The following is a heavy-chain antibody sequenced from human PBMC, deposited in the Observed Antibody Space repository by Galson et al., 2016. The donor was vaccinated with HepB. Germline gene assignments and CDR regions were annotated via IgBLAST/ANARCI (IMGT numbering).Heavy chain of an antibody. CDR2: IYYSRST. J-gene: IGHJ6*02. V-gene: IGHV4-39*07. CDR1: GGSISSSSYY. CDR3: ARDPLYCSGGSCYLYYYGMDV. D-gene: IGHD2-15*01. Sequence: SETLSLTCTVSGGSISSSSYYWGWIRQPPGKGLEWIGSIYYSRSTYYNPSLKSRVTISVDTSKNQFSQKVSSVTAADTAVYYCARDPLYCSGGSCYLYYYGMDVWGQGTTVTVSS.